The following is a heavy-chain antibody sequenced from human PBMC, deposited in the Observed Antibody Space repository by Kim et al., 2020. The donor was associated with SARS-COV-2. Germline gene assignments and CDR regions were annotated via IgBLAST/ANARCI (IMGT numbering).Heavy chain of an antibody. J-gene: IGHJ6*02. CDR2: INHSGST. Sequence: SETLSLTCAVYGVSFSGYYWSWIRQPPGKGLEWIGEINHSGSTNYNPSLKSRVTISVDTSKNQFSLKLSSVTAADTAVYYCASSGTPTKYYYDSSGYYPRKRNYYYYGMDVWGQGTTVTVSS. D-gene: IGHD3-22*01. V-gene: IGHV4-34*01. CDR3: ASSGTPTKYYYDSSGYYPRKRNYYYYGMDV. CDR1: GVSFSGYY.